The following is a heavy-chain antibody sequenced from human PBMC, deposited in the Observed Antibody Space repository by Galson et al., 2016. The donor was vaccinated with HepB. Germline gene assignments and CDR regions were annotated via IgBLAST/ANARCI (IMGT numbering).Heavy chain of an antibody. CDR3: ARAMTVIGVVGNWIDP. CDR1: GHTLSDLS. D-gene: IGHD3-22*01. J-gene: IGHJ5*02. V-gene: IGHV1-24*01. CDR2: FDAALGET. Sequence: SVKVSCKVSGHTLSDLSMHWVRQAPGKGLEWMGGFDAALGETVYSLKFQGRFTMTRDTSTSTAYMELGSLRSDDTAVYYCARAMTVIGVVGNWIDPWGQGTLVTVSS.